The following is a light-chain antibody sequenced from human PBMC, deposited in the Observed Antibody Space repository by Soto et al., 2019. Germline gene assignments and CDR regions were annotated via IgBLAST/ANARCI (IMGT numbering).Light chain of an antibody. J-gene: IGKJ1*01. CDR2: HAS. V-gene: IGKV1-5*01. CDR1: QSINAW. Sequence: DIQMTQSASTLSVSLGDRVTIPCRASQSINAWLAWYQQKPGTAPKVLIYHASNLQSGVPSRFSGSGSGTEFTLTISSLQPDDFATYYCQQYNSYSTFGQGTKVDI. CDR3: QQYNSYST.